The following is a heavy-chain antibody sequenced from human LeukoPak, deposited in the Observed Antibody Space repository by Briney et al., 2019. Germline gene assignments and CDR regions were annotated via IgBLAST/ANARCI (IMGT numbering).Heavy chain of an antibody. CDR3: ARDRGTRVFDY. D-gene: IGHD3-10*01. Sequence: GGSLRLSCAASGFTFSSYSMNWVRQAPGKGLEWVSYISSSSTIYYADSVKGRFTISRDNAKNSLYLQMNSLRAEDTAVYYCARDRGTRVFDYWGQGTLVTVSS. V-gene: IGHV3-48*01. CDR1: GFTFSSYS. J-gene: IGHJ4*02. CDR2: ISSSSTI.